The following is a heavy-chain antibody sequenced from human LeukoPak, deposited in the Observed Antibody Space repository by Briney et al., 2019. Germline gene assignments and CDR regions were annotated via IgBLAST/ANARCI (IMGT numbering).Heavy chain of an antibody. J-gene: IGHJ4*02. D-gene: IGHD5-24*01. Sequence: GGSLRLSCAASGFTFSSYEMNWVRQAPGKGLEWVSYISSSGSTIYYADSVKGRFTISRDNAKNSLYLQMNSLKTEDTAVYYCAIVGWLQFYYFDYWGQGTLVTVSS. CDR2: ISSSGSTI. CDR3: AIVGWLQFYYFDY. V-gene: IGHV3-48*03. CDR1: GFTFSSYE.